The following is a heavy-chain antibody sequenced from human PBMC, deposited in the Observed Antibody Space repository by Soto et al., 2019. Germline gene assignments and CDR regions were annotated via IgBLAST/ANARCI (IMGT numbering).Heavy chain of an antibody. Sequence: EVQLLESGGGLVQPGGSLRLSCAASGFTFSTYAMSWVRQAPGKGLEWVSSIPASGVTTQYAVSMKGRFTISRDSPKDTVYLQMNSLGAEDTAVYYCARDRGFRFNDFDLWGQGTLVTVSS. V-gene: IGHV3-23*01. CDR1: GFTFSTYA. CDR2: IPASGVTT. CDR3: ARDRGFRFNDFDL. D-gene: IGHD3-3*01. J-gene: IGHJ4*02.